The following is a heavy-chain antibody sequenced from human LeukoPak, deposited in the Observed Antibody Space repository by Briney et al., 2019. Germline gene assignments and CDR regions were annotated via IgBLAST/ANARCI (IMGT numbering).Heavy chain of an antibody. CDR3: ARDLYYYDSSNYHDVFDV. CDR1: DYTFTRYG. D-gene: IGHD3-22*01. V-gene: IGHV1-18*01. Sequence: GASVKVSCKASDYTFTRYGISWVRQAPGQALEWMVWISGYVGNTFYAQKFQGRVTMTTDTSTNTAYMELRSLRSDDTAVYYCARDLYYYDSSNYHDVFDVWGQGTMVTVSS. CDR2: ISGYVGNT. J-gene: IGHJ3*01.